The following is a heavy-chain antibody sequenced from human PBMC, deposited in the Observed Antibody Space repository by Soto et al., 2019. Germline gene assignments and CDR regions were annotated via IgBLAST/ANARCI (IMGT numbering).Heavy chain of an antibody. Sequence: SQTLSLTCAISGDSVSSNSAAWNWIRQSPSRGLEWLGRTYYRSKWYNDYAVSVKSRITINPDTSKNQFSLQLNLVTPEETAVYYCARQFRYDYIWGSYRYPYMDVWGKGTTVTVSS. CDR3: ARQFRYDYIWGSYRYPYMDV. D-gene: IGHD3-16*02. V-gene: IGHV6-1*01. J-gene: IGHJ6*03. CDR1: GDSVSSNSAA. CDR2: TYYRSKWYN.